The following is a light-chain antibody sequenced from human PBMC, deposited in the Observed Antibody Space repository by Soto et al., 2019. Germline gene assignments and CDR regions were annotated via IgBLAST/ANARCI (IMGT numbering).Light chain of an antibody. V-gene: IGKV1-5*01. J-gene: IGKJ2*01. Sequence: DIQMTQSPSTLSASVGDRVTITCRASESISRWLAGYQQNPGKAPKLLIYDASDLDSGVPSRFSGSGSGTEFTLTISSLQPDDFATYYCQQYNSYSRPFGQGTKLEI. CDR2: DAS. CDR3: QQYNSYSRP. CDR1: ESISRW.